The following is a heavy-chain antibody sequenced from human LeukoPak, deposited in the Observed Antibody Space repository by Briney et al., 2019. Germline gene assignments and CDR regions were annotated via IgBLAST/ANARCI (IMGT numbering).Heavy chain of an antibody. CDR3: AKGSSGYFVDL. V-gene: IGHV3-23*01. J-gene: IGHJ5*02. Sequence: GGSLRLSCAASGFTVSTNYMSWVRQAPGKGLEWVSAISNDGGGTNYADFVKGRFTISRDNSKNTLFLQMNSLRAEDTALYYCAKGSSGYFVDLWGQGTLVTVSS. D-gene: IGHD3-22*01. CDR2: ISNDGGGT. CDR1: GFTVSTNY.